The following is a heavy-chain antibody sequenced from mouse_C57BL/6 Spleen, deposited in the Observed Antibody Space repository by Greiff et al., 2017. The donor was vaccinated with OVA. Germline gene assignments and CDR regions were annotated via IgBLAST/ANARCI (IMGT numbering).Heavy chain of an antibody. J-gene: IGHJ4*01. CDR3: ARRAYYGSSWGYYAMDY. CDR2: ISGGGGNT. CDR1: GFTFSSYT. V-gene: IGHV5-9*01. Sequence: EVKLVESGGGLVKPGGSLKLSCAASGFTFSSYTMSWVRQTPEKRLEWVATISGGGGNTYYPDSVKGRFTISRDNAKNTLYLQMSSLRSEDTALYYCARRAYYGSSWGYYAMDYGGQGTSVTVSS. D-gene: IGHD1-1*01.